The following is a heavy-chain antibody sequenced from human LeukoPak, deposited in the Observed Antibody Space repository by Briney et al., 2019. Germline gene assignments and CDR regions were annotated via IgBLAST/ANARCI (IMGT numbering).Heavy chain of an antibody. CDR3: AKGGSGGRPYYFDY. Sequence: PGGSLRLSCVASGFTFRNYAMSWVRQSPGKELEWISTISNDGVYTFHADSVKGRLTISRDNSKNTLYLQMDSLRAEDTAIYYCAKGGSGGRPYYFDYWGQGTLVTVSS. D-gene: IGHD2-15*01. CDR1: GFTFRNYA. CDR2: ISNDGVYT. J-gene: IGHJ4*02. V-gene: IGHV3-23*01.